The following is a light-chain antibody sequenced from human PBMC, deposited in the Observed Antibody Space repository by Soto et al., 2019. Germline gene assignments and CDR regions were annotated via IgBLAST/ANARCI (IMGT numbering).Light chain of an antibody. Sequence: EIGLTQSPGTLSVSPGERATLSCRASQSVSSNLAWYQQKPGQAPRLLIYGASTRATGIPARFSGSGSGTEFTLTISSLQSEDFAVYYCQQYNNWPRRTFGQGTKVEIK. CDR3: QQYNNWPRRT. V-gene: IGKV3-15*01. CDR2: GAS. CDR1: QSVSSN. J-gene: IGKJ1*01.